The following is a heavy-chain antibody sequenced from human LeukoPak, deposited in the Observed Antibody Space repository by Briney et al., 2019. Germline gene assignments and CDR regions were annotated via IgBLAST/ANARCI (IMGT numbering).Heavy chain of an antibody. CDR2: VGESR. D-gene: IGHD1-20*01. J-gene: IGHJ4*02. V-gene: IGHV4-39*07. CDR3: ARVSFINWNPSYFDS. CDR1: GGSVSSSSYY. Sequence: SETLSLTCTVSGGSVSSSSYYWGWIRQPPGKGLEWIGSVGESRYYNPTLKSRVTLSVDASKNQFSLRLSFVTAADTAVYFCARVSFINWNPSYFDSWGQGTLVTVSS.